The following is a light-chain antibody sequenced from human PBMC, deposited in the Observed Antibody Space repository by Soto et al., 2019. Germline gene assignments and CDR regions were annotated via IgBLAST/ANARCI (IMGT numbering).Light chain of an antibody. V-gene: IGLV2-14*01. CDR3: FSYTGGSTYV. J-gene: IGLJ1*01. CDR1: TSDVGRYHY. CDR2: DVS. Sequence: QSVLTQPASVSGSPGQSITLSCTGTTSDVGRYHYVSWYQQHPGKAPKLIIYDVSNQPSGVSNRFSGSKSGDKASLTISGLQAEDEADYYCFSYTGGSTYVFGAGTKVTVL.